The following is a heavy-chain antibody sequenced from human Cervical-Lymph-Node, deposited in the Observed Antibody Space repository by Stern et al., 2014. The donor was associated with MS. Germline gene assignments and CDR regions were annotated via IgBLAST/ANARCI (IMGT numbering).Heavy chain of an antibody. CDR1: GYSFTNYW. CDR2: IYPGVSDT. J-gene: IGHJ3*01. Sequence: EVQLVQSGAEVKKPGESLKVSCKASGYSFTNYWIGWVRQMPRKGLEWMGIIYPGVSDTKYSPSFQGQVTISADKSISTAYLQWSSLEASDTAIYFCARVRIVGASDAFDLWGQGTMVTVSS. D-gene: IGHD1-26*01. CDR3: ARVRIVGASDAFDL. V-gene: IGHV5-51*01.